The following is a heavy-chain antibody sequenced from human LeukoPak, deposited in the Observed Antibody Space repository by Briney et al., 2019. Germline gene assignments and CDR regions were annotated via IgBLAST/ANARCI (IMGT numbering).Heavy chain of an antibody. CDR3: ARDRSPTYYYDSSGYSGVDAFDI. CDR2: IIPIFGTA. CDR1: GGTFSSYA. V-gene: IGHV1-69*13. Sequence: SVKVSCKASGGTFSSYAISWVRQAPGQGLEWMGGIIPIFGTANYAQKFQGRVTITADESTSTAYMELSSLRSEDTAVYYCARDRSPTYYYDSSGYSGVDAFDIWGQGTMVTDSS. J-gene: IGHJ3*02. D-gene: IGHD3-22*01.